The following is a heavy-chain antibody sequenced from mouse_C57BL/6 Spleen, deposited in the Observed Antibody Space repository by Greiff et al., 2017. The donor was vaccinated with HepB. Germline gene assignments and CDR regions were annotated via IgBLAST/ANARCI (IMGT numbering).Heavy chain of an antibody. V-gene: IGHV5-9-1*02. Sequence: EVKLVESGEGLVKPGGSLKLSCAASGFTFSSYAMSWVRQTPEKRLEWVAYISSGGDYIYYADTVKGRFTITRDNARNTLYLQMSILNSEDTAMYYCTREKWLLGYFDYWGQGTTLTVSS. CDR1: GFTFSSYA. CDR3: TREKWLLGYFDY. CDR2: ISSGGDYI. J-gene: IGHJ2*01. D-gene: IGHD2-3*01.